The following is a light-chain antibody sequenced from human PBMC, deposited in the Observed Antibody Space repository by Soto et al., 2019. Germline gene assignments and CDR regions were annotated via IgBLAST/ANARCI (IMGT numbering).Light chain of an antibody. CDR1: QGISSD. V-gene: IGKV1-9*01. Sequence: IQLTQPPSSLSASVGDRVTITCRASQGISSDLAWYQQKPGKAPKLLIYSASTLQNGVPSRFSGSGSGTVFTLPISGLQPEDFAPYYGQQLNSYPVTFGQVTRLEIK. CDR3: QQLNSYPVT. J-gene: IGKJ5*01. CDR2: SAS.